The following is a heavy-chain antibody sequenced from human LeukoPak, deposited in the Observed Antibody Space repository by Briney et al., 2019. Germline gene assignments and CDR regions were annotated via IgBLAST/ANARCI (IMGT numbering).Heavy chain of an antibody. CDR3: ARDAVDTAMGDY. J-gene: IGHJ4*02. CDR1: GYTFTSYG. Sequence: ASVKVSCKASGYTFTSYGISWVRQAPGQGLEWMGWINPNSGGTNYAQKFQGRVTMTRDTSISTAYMELSRLRSDDTAVYYCARDAVDTAMGDYWGQGTLVTVSS. CDR2: INPNSGGT. V-gene: IGHV1-2*02. D-gene: IGHD5-18*01.